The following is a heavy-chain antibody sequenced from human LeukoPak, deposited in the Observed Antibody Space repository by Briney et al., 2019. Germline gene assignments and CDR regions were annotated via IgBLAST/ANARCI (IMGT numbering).Heavy chain of an antibody. D-gene: IGHD5-18*01. Sequence: SEKVSCKASGGTFSSYAISWVRQAPGQGLECMGGIIPIFGTANYAQKFQGRVTITADESTSTAYMELSSLRSEDTAVYYCARDPVDTAMVTSDYWGQGTLVTVSS. J-gene: IGHJ4*02. V-gene: IGHV1-69*01. CDR3: ARDPVDTAMVTSDY. CDR1: GGTFSSYA. CDR2: IIPIFGTA.